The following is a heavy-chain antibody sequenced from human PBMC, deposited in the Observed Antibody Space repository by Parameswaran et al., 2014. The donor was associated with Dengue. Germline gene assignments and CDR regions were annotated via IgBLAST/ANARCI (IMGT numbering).Heavy chain of an antibody. V-gene: IGHV1-8*01. CDR2: MNPNSGNT. Sequence: WVRQAPGQGLEWMGWMNPNSGNTGYAQKFQGRVTMTRNTSISTAYMELSSLRSEDTAVYYCARGRLTLTNYDILTGYYNYYYYGMDVWGQGTTVTVSS. J-gene: IGHJ6*02. D-gene: IGHD3-9*01. CDR3: ARGRLTLTNYDILTGYYNYYYYGMDV.